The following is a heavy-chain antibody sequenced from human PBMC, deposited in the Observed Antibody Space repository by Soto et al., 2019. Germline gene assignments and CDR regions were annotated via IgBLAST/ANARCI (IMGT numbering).Heavy chain of an antibody. CDR1: GVSISSYY. J-gene: IGHJ6*03. CDR2: IYYSGST. D-gene: IGHD6-13*01. CDR3: ARHSSSWYGHYYYYYMDV. Sequence: SETLSLTCTVSGVSISSYYWSWIRQPPGKGLEWIGYIYYSGSTNYNPSLKSRVTISVDTSKNQFSLKLSSVTAADTAVYYCARHSSSWYGHYYYYYMDVWGKGTTVTVSS. V-gene: IGHV4-59*08.